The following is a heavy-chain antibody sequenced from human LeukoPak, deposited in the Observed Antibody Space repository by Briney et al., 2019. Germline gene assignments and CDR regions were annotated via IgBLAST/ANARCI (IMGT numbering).Heavy chain of an antibody. V-gene: IGHV1-69*04. CDR1: VGTFSSYA. J-gene: IGHJ6*02. Sequence: SVKVSCKASVGTFSSYAISWVRQAPGQGLEWMGRIIPILGIANYAQKFQGRVTITADKSTSTAYMELSSLRSEDTAVYYCARVSREDIVVVPTSYGMDVWGQGTTVTVSS. D-gene: IGHD2-2*01. CDR2: IIPILGIA. CDR3: ARVSREDIVVVPTSYGMDV.